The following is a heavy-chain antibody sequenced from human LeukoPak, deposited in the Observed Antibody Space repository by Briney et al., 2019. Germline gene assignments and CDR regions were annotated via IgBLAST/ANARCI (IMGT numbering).Heavy chain of an antibody. J-gene: IGHJ4*02. CDR1: GYTFTSYY. V-gene: IGHV1-46*01. D-gene: IGHD4-23*01. CDR2: INPSGGYT. Sequence: ASVKVSCKTSGYTFTSYYIHWVRQAPGQGLEWLGMINPSGGYTDYTQKFEGRVTMTRDTSTSTVYMELRSLGSEDTAMYYCARKTLGNPYDYWGQGSLVTVSS. CDR3: ARKTLGNPYDY.